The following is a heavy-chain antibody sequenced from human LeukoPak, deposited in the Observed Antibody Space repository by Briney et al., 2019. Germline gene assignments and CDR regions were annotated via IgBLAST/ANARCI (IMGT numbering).Heavy chain of an antibody. CDR1: GFTFSSYW. D-gene: IGHD3-9*01. V-gene: IGHV3-74*01. CDR3: AKDKSYDILTGYYNWFDP. CDR2: INSDGSST. J-gene: IGHJ5*02. Sequence: GGSLRLSCAASGFTFSSYWMHWVRQAPGKGLVWVSRINSDGSSTSYADSVKGRFTISRDNAKNTLYLQMNSLRAEDTAVYYCAKDKSYDILTGYYNWFDPWGQGTLVTVSS.